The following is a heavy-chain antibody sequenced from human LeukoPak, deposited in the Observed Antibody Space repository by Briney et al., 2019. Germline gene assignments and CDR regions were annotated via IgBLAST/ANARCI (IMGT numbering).Heavy chain of an antibody. D-gene: IGHD6-19*01. CDR3: AVQGVAGLFDY. CDR1: GGSISSYY. CDR2: IYYSGST. J-gene: IGHJ4*02. Sequence: SETLSLTCTVSGGSISSYYWSWIRQTPGKGLEWIGYIYYSGSTNYNPSLKSRVTISVDTSKNQFSLKLSSVTAADTAVYYCAVQGVAGLFDYWGQGTLVTVSS. V-gene: IGHV4-59*12.